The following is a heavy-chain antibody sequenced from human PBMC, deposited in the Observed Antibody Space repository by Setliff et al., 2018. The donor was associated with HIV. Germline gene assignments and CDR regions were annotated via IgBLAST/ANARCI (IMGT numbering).Heavy chain of an antibody. CDR2: IYTSGST. CDR1: GGSITNYY. J-gene: IGHJ4*02. V-gene: IGHV4-4*09. CDR3: ARRGSYSSPETL. D-gene: IGHD1-26*01. Sequence: SETLSLTCTVSGGSITNYYWSWIRQPPGKGLQWIGYIYTSGSTNYNPSLKSRVTIAVDTSKDQFSLEVSSVTAADTAVYYCARRGSYSSPETLWGQGTLVTVSS.